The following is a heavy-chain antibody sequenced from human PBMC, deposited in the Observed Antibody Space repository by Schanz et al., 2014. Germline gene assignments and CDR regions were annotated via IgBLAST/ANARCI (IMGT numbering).Heavy chain of an antibody. CDR3: AKSYDTSGYSGFDY. V-gene: IGHV3-30*18. D-gene: IGHD3-22*01. CDR2: ISSDGTNK. J-gene: IGHJ4*02. Sequence: VQSVESGGGLVQPGGSLRVSCAASGFTFRGYWMTWVRQAPGKGLNWVAVISSDGTNKYYADSVQGRFTLSKDFSKDTLYLQLTSLRPEDTAVYFCAKSYDTSGYSGFDYWGQGTLVTVSS. CDR1: GFTFRGYW.